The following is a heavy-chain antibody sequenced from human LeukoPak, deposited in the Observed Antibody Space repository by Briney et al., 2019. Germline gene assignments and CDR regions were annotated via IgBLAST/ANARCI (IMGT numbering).Heavy chain of an antibody. J-gene: IGHJ5*02. CDR2: IYYSGST. V-gene: IGHV4-59*01. D-gene: IGHD4-17*01. Sequence: PSETLSLTCTVSGGSISSYYWSWIRQPPGKGLEWIGYIYYSGSTNYNPSLKSRVTISVDTSKNQFSLKLSSVTAADTAVYYCARTTVTMNRQKGPPNWFDPWGQGTLVTVSS. CDR1: GGSISSYY. CDR3: ARTTVTMNRQKGPPNWFDP.